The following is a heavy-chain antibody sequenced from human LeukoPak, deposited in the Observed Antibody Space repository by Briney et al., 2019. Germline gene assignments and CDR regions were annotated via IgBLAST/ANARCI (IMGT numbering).Heavy chain of an antibody. J-gene: IGHJ4*02. CDR2: IQYDGSNQ. V-gene: IGHV3-30*02. CDR3: GRDRKYCSGGSCQDVLDY. CDR1: GFTFSSYG. Sequence: GGSLRLSCAASGFTFSSYGMHWVRQAPGKGLEWVAYIQYDGSNQQYADSVKGRFTISRDNAKNTLYLQMNSLRAEDTAVYYCGRDRKYCSGGSCQDVLDYWGQGTLVTVSS. D-gene: IGHD2-15*01.